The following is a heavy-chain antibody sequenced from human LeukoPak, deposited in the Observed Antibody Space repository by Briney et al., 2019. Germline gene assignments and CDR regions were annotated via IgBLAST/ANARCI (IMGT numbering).Heavy chain of an antibody. Sequence: ASVKVSCKASGYTFTIYYIFWVRQAPGQGLEWMGIINPRTGSTSYSQKFQGRVTMTRDMSTSTVYMELSSLRSEDTALYYCARGVHVRVYDSNPHYGHYWGQGTLVTVSS. D-gene: IGHD3-22*01. CDR1: GYTFTIYY. V-gene: IGHV1-46*01. CDR2: INPRTGST. J-gene: IGHJ4*02. CDR3: ARGVHVRVYDSNPHYGHY.